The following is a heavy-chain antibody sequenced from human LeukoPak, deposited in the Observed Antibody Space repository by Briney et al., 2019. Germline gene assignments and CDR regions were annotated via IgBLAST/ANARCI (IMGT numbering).Heavy chain of an antibody. CDR2: INPNSGGT. J-gene: IGHJ5*02. CDR3: ARDPRKSRLPRWFDP. D-gene: IGHD3-16*01. CDR1: GYTFTGYY. Sequence: ASVKVSCKASGYTFTGYYMHWVRQAPGQGLEWMGWINPNSGGTNYAQKFQGRVTMTRDTSISTAYMELSRLRSDDTAVYYCARDPRKSRLPRWFDPWGQGTLVTVSS. V-gene: IGHV1-2*02.